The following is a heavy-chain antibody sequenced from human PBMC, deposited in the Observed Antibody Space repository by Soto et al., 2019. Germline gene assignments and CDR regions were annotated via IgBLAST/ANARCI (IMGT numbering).Heavy chain of an antibody. D-gene: IGHD3-10*01. CDR3: ARDILSGGAYPDS. J-gene: IGHJ5*01. CDR2: ISSGSSYI. V-gene: IGHV3-21*01. CDR1: GFTFSTYT. Sequence: SLRLSCASSGFTFSTYTMNWVRQAPGKGLEWISSISSGSSYIYYAGSVKGRFTISRDNAKNSLFLQMNSLRADDTAVYYCARDILSGGAYPDSWGQGTKVTVSS.